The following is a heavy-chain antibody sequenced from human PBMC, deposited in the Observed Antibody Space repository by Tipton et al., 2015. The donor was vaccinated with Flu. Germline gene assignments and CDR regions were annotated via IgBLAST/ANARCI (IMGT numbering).Heavy chain of an antibody. CDR1: GGSMSSFY. Sequence: TLSLTCTASGGSMSSFYWSWIRQPDGKGLEFIGRIYTSGTRNYNPSLKSRVAMSIDTSKSQFSLKLKAGTAADTAIYYCARAAGSGTYVIFDYWGQGTLVTVSS. V-gene: IGHV4-4*07. J-gene: IGHJ4*02. D-gene: IGHD3-10*01. CDR3: ARAAGSGTYVIFDY. CDR2: IYTSGTR.